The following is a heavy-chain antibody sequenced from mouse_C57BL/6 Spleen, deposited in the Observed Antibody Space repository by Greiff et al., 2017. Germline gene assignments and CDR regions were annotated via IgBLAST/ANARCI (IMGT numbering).Heavy chain of an antibody. D-gene: IGHD4-1*01. J-gene: IGHJ2*01. CDR2: IYPGDGDT. Sequence: VQLQQSGPELVKPGASVKISCKASGYAFSSSWMNWVKQRPGKGLEWIGRIYPGDGDTNYNGKFKGKATLTADKSSSTAYMPLSSLSSEDSAVYFCARANWDVGYYFDYWGQGTTLTVSS. V-gene: IGHV1-82*01. CDR3: ARANWDVGYYFDY. CDR1: GYAFSSSW.